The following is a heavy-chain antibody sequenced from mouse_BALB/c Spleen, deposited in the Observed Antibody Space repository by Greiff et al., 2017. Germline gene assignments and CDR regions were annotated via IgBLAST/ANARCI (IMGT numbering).Heavy chain of an antibody. CDR2: IWSGGST. J-gene: IGHJ4*01. CDR1: GFSLTSYG. Sequence: QVHVKQSGPGLVQPSQSLSITCTVSGFSLTSYGVHWVRQSPGKGLEWLGVIWSGGSTDYNAAFISRLSISKDNSKSQVFFKMNSLQANDTAIYYCARNGYYRYGRYYAMDYWGQGTSVTVSS. D-gene: IGHD2-14*01. V-gene: IGHV2-2*02. CDR3: ARNGYYRYGRYYAMDY.